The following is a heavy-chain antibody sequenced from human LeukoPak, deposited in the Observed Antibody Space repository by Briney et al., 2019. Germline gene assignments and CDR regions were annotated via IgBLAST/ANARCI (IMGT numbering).Heavy chain of an antibody. Sequence: PGGTLRLSCAASGFTFSSYWMHWVRQAPGKGLEWVSRMDPDGSTIDYADSVKGRFTISRDNAKDTLYLQMSSLRDEDTAVYYCIRDLCGRDDQWGRGTLVPVSS. CDR1: GFTFSSYW. V-gene: IGHV3-74*01. D-gene: IGHD1-1*01. J-gene: IGHJ5*02. CDR3: IRDLCGRDDQ. CDR2: MDPDGSTI.